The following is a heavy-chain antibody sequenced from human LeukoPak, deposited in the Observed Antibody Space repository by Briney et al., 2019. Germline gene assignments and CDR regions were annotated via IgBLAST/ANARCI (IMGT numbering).Heavy chain of an antibody. D-gene: IGHD1-26*01. CDR3: ASDKIVGATKFDY. CDR2: IKQDGSEK. CDR1: GFTFSSYW. J-gene: IGHJ4*02. V-gene: IGHV3-7*01. Sequence: GGSLRLSCAASGFTFSSYWMSWVRQAPGKGLEWVADIKQDGSEKYYVDSVKGRFTISRDNAKNSLYLQMNSLRAEDTAVYYCASDKIVGATKFDYWGQGTLVTVSS.